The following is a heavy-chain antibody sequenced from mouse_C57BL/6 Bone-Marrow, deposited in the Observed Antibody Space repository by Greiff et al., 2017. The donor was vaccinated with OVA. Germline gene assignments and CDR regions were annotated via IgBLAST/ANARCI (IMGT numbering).Heavy chain of an antibody. CDR3: ARDDGYYGAY. Sequence: EVKLVESGGDLVKPGGSLKLPCAASGFTFSSYGMSWVRQTPHKRLEWVATISSGGSYTYYPDSVKGRFTISRDNAKNTLYLQMSSLKSEDTAMYYCARDDGYYGAYWGQGTLVTVSA. CDR2: ISSGGSYT. J-gene: IGHJ3*01. V-gene: IGHV5-6*01. CDR1: GFTFSSYG. D-gene: IGHD2-3*01.